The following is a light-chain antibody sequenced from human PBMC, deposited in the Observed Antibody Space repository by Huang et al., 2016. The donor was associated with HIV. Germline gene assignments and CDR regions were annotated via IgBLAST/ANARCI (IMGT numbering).Light chain of an antibody. CDR1: QSIGTY. Sequence: DIQMTQSPSSLSASIGDRVTIACRANQSIGTYLNWYQQKPGMAPNLLIYGTSNRQSGVPSRISGSGSGTYFSLTITSLQPGDFATYYCQQSYTTPRTFGQGTKVEI. J-gene: IGKJ1*01. CDR3: QQSYTTPRT. V-gene: IGKV1-39*01. CDR2: GTS.